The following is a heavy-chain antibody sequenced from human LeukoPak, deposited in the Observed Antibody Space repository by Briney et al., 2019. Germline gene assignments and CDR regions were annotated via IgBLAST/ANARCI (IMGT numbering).Heavy chain of an antibody. D-gene: IGHD3-10*01. J-gene: IGHJ4*01. Sequence: PSETLSLTCAVYGGSFSGYYWSWIRQPPGKGLEWIGEINHSGSTNYNPSLESRATISVDISSNQFSLKLTSVSAADTAIYYCAREPLGWGDFYGSGSYFFNWGQGALVTVSS. CDR2: INHSGST. CDR3: AREPLGWGDFYGSGSYFFN. V-gene: IGHV4-34*01. CDR1: GGSFSGYY.